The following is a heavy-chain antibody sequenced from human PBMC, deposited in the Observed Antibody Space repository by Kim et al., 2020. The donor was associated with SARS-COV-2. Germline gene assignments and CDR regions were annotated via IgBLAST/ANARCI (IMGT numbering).Heavy chain of an antibody. CDR3: AAGSTEGVGD. J-gene: IGHJ1*01. CDR2: IKEDGSET. D-gene: IGHD2-2*01. V-gene: IGHV3-7*01. CDR1: GFMFSKYW. Sequence: GGSLRLSCAGSGFMFSKYWMTWVRQAPGKGLEWVANIKEDGSETYYVDSVKGRFTISRDNSENALFLHMKYLGVEDTAVYYCAAGSTEGVGDWGGGTLV.